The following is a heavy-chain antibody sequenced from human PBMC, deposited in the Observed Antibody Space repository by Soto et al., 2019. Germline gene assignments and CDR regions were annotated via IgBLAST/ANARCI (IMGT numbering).Heavy chain of an antibody. V-gene: IGHV4-34*01. CDR1: GGSLSGVY. D-gene: IGHD5-18*01. CDR2: INHSGST. CDR3: ARGPGYSYGYSVYYYYYGMDV. Sequence: SETLSLTCVVYGGSLSGVYWTWIRQPPGKGLEWIGEINHSGSTNYSPSLESRVTISLDTSNNQFSLKLSSVTAADTAVYYCARGPGYSYGYSVYYYYYGMDVWGQGTTVTVSS. J-gene: IGHJ6*02.